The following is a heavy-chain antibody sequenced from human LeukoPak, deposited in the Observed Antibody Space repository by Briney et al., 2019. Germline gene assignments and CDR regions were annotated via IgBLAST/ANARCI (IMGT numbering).Heavy chain of an antibody. Sequence: SETLSLTCTVSGGSVSSGSHYWSWIRQPPGKGLEWIGYIFYSGSTNYNPSLKSRVTIPVDTSKNQFSLKLTSVTAADTAVYYCARATTIRIYFDYWGQGTLVTVFS. V-gene: IGHV4-61*01. CDR1: GGSVSSGSHY. CDR3: ARATTIRIYFDY. D-gene: IGHD5-24*01. J-gene: IGHJ4*02. CDR2: IFYSGST.